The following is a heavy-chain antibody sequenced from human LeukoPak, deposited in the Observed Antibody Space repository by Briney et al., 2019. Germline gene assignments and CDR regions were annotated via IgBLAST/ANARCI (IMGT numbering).Heavy chain of an antibody. Sequence: PGGSLRLSCAASGFTFSSYSMNWVRQAPGKGLEWVSSISSSSSYIYYADSVKGRFAIPRDNAKNSLYLQMNSLRAEDTAVYYCAREIGELLLVYWGQGTLVTVSS. J-gene: IGHJ4*02. V-gene: IGHV3-21*01. D-gene: IGHD3-10*01. CDR1: GFTFSSYS. CDR3: AREIGELLLVY. CDR2: ISSSSSYI.